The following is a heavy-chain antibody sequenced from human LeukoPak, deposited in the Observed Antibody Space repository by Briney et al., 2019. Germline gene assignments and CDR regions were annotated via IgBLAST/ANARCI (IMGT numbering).Heavy chain of an antibody. CDR3: ARLKCISTTCPSRYVMDV. CDR2: IYYSGST. Sequence: SETLSLTCSVSGGSISSYYWSWIRQPPGRGLEYIGYIYYSGSTNYNPSLKSRVTVSVDTSKDQFSLNLTSVTAADTAVYYCARLKCISTTCPSRYVMDVWGQGTTVTVSS. CDR1: GGSISSYY. V-gene: IGHV4-59*01. D-gene: IGHD2-2*01. J-gene: IGHJ6*02.